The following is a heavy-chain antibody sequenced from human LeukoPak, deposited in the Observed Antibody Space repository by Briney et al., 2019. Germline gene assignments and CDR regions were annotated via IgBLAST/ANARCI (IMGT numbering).Heavy chain of an antibody. CDR3: AREVNNYYYMDV. V-gene: IGHV4-61*02. CDR1: GGSISSASYY. Sequence: NSSQTLSLTCTVSGGSISSASYYWSWIRQPAGKGLEWIGRIYTSGSTNYNPSLKGRVTISVDTSKNQFSLKLSSVTAADTAVYYCAREVNNYYYMDVWGKGTTVTMSS. D-gene: IGHD4-23*01. J-gene: IGHJ6*03. CDR2: IYTSGST.